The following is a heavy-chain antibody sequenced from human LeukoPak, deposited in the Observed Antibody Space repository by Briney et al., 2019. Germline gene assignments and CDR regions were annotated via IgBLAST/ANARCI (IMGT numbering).Heavy chain of an antibody. CDR1: GFTFSNYA. V-gene: IGHV3-30-3*01. CDR2: ISYDGSNK. CDR3: AKDLKAVAGCFDY. J-gene: IGHJ4*02. D-gene: IGHD6-19*01. Sequence: GGSLRLSCAASGFTFSNYAIHWVRQAPGKGLEWVAVISYDGSNKYYADSVKGRFTNSRDNSKNTLYLQMNSLRAEDTAVYYCAKDLKAVAGCFDYWGQGTLVTVSS.